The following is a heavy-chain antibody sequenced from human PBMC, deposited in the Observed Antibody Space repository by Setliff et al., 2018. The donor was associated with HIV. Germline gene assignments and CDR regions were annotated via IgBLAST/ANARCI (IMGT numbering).Heavy chain of an antibody. D-gene: IGHD3-10*01. CDR2: IYYSGST. Sequence: LSLTCTFSGGSISSGNYYWSWIRQHPGKGLEWIGYIYYSGSTYYNPSLKSRVTMSVDTSKNQFSLKLSSVTAADTAVYYCAREGARHYGSGRYHSWFDPWGQGTQVTVSS. V-gene: IGHV4-31*03. J-gene: IGHJ5*02. CDR3: AREGARHYGSGRYHSWFDP. CDR1: GGSISSGNYY.